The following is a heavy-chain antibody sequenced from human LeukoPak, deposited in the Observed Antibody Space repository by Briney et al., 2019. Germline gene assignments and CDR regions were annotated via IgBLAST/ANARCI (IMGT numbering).Heavy chain of an antibody. V-gene: IGHV1-8*03. CDR1: GYTFTSYD. Sequence: ASVKVSCKASGYTFTSYDINWVRQATGQGLEWMGWMNPNSGNTGYAQKFQGRVTITRNTSISTAYMELSSLRSEDTAVYYCAKDRYGDYEAPFYYYMDAWGRGTTVTVSS. CDR3: AKDRYGDYEAPFYYYMDA. D-gene: IGHD5-12*01. J-gene: IGHJ6*03. CDR2: MNPNSGNT.